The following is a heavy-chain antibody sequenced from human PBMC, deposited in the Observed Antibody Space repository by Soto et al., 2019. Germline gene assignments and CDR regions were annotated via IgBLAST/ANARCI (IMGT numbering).Heavy chain of an antibody. Sequence: KASETLSLTCTVSGASISSYYWSWIRQPPGKGLEWVGYLHYTGNTNYNPSLRGRVTTSVDTSKNQFSLKLTSVTAADTAVYYCARTMVGARAGYFDYWGRGTLVTVSS. CDR2: LHYTGNT. D-gene: IGHD1-26*01. CDR1: GASISSYY. V-gene: IGHV4-59*01. J-gene: IGHJ4*02. CDR3: ARTMVGARAGYFDY.